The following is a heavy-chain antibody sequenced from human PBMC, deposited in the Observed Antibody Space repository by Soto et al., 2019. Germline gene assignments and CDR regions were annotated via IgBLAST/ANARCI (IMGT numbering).Heavy chain of an antibody. CDR3: AREDSIIIPAVSDF. J-gene: IGHJ4*02. Sequence: PGGSRRRSCTVSGFAFNNYVINWVRQAPGKGLEWVSSISKSDYTYYSDSVKGRFTISRDNAKNSVSLQMNTLRVEDTAVYYCAREDSIIIPAVSDFWGQGTLVTVSS. CDR1: GFAFNNYV. CDR2: ISKSDYT. V-gene: IGHV3-21*01. D-gene: IGHD2-2*01.